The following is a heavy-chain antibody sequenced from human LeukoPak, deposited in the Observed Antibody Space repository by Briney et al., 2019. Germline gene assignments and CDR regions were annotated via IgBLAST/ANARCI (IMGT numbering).Heavy chain of an antibody. J-gene: IGHJ4*02. CDR1: GGSFSGYH. CDR3: ARGFRYFDY. V-gene: IGHV4-59*01. CDR2: IYYSGST. Sequence: SETLSLTCAVYGGSFSGYHWSWIRQPPGKGLEWIGYIYYSGSTNYNPSLKSRVTISVDTSKNQFSLKLTSVTAADTAVYYCARGFRYFDYWGQRTQVTVSS. D-gene: IGHD3-3*01.